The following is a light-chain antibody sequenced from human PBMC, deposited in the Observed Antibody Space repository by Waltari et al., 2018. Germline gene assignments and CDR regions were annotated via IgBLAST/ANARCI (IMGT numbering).Light chain of an antibody. CDR1: SSNIGTNY. J-gene: IGLJ2*01. CDR3: AACDDSLSAVV. V-gene: IGLV1-47*01. CDR2: RNN. Sequence: QSLLTQSPSTSGTPGQRVTISCSGSSSNIGTNYVYWYQQLPGTAPNLLITRNNHRPGGVPDRFSGAKSGTSASLAISGLRSEDEAVYYCAACDDSLSAVVFGGGTRLTVL.